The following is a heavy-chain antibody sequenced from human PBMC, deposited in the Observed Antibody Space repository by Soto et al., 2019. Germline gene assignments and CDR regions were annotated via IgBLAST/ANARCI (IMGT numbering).Heavy chain of an antibody. D-gene: IGHD5-12*01. Sequence: SETLSLTCTVSGGSISSGGYYWSWIRQPPGKGLEWIGYIYYSGSTNYNPSLKSRVTISVDTSKNQFSLKLSSVTAADTAVYYCARGPDGYNYGEFDYWGQGTLVTVSS. V-gene: IGHV4-61*08. CDR1: GGSISSGGYY. CDR3: ARGPDGYNYGEFDY. J-gene: IGHJ4*02. CDR2: IYYSGST.